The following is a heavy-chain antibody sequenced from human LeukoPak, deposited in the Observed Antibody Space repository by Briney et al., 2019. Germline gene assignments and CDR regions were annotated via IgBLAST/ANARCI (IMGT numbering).Heavy chain of an antibody. J-gene: IGHJ6*03. CDR1: GFTFSSFW. V-gene: IGHV3-7*01. D-gene: IGHD3-10*01. CDR3: ARAPYGSGNYYYMDV. Sequence: GGSLRLSCTASGFTFSSFWMSWVRQAPGKGLECVANIKQDGSEKDYVDSVKGRFTISRDNAKNSLYLQMNSLRAEDTAVYYCARAPYGSGNYYYMDVWGKGTTVTVSS. CDR2: IKQDGSEK.